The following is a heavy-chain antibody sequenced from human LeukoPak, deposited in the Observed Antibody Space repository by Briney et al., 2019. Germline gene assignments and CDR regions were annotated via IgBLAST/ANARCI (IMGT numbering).Heavy chain of an antibody. Sequence: SETLSLTCTVSGGSISSGDYYWSWIRQPPGKGLEWIGYIYYSGSTYYNPSLKSRVTISVDTSKNQFSLKLSSVTAADTAVYYCASSPFCSGGSCYYFDYWGQGTLVTVSS. CDR2: IYYSGST. V-gene: IGHV4-30-4*08. CDR3: ASSPFCSGGSCYYFDY. D-gene: IGHD2-15*01. J-gene: IGHJ4*02. CDR1: GGSISSGDYY.